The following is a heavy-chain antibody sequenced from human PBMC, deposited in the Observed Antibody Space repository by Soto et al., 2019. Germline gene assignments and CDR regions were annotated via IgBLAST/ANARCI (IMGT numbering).Heavy chain of an antibody. J-gene: IGHJ3*02. V-gene: IGHV4-4*07. D-gene: IGHD3-22*01. Sequence: SETLSLTCTVSGGSISSYYWSWIRQPAGKGLEWIGRIYTSGSTNYDPSLKSRVTMSVDTSKNQFSLKLSSVTAADTAVYYCARGSYYYDSSGHDGAFDIWGQGTMVTVSS. CDR1: GGSISSYY. CDR3: ARGSYYYDSSGHDGAFDI. CDR2: IYTSGST.